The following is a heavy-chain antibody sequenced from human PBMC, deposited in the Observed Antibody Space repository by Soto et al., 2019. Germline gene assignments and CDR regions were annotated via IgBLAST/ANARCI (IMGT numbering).Heavy chain of an antibody. CDR3: ASAPMLTTLDHYFDY. V-gene: IGHV4-39*01. Sequence: SETLSLTCSVSGDSISSSSYYWGWIRQPPGKGLEWIGSIYYSGSTYYNPSLKSRVTISVATSKNPFSLKLSSVSAADTAVYSCASAPMLTTLDHYFDYWVQGTLVTVSS. D-gene: IGHD4-4*01. CDR2: IYYSGST. CDR1: GDSISSSSYY. J-gene: IGHJ4*02.